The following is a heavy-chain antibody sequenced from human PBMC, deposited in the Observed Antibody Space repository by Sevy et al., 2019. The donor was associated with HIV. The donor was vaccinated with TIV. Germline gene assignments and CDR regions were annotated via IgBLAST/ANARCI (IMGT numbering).Heavy chain of an antibody. V-gene: IGHV3-66*01. Sequence: GGSLRLSCAASEFSVTDNYMSWVRQAPGKGLEWVSTIYSGGSTFYADSVKGRFTISRDNSKNTLYLQMNSLRVEDTAVYYCARDRYYDASGYYYYYYGLDVWAKGPRSPSP. CDR3: ARDRYYDASGYYYYYYGLDV. CDR1: EFSVTDNY. D-gene: IGHD3-22*01. CDR2: IYSGGST. J-gene: IGHJ6*02.